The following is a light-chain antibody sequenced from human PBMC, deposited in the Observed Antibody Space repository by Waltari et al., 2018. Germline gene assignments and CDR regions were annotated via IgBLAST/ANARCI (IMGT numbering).Light chain of an antibody. CDR2: DNN. Sequence: QSVLTQPHSVSAAPGQKVTISCSGISSNIGDNSVSWYQQFPGTAPRLLIFDNNKRPSGIPDRFSGSKSGTSATLGITGLQTGDEADYYCGTWDSSLDVVFGGGTKLTVL. J-gene: IGLJ2*01. CDR3: GTWDSSLDVV. CDR1: SSNIGDNS. V-gene: IGLV1-51*01.